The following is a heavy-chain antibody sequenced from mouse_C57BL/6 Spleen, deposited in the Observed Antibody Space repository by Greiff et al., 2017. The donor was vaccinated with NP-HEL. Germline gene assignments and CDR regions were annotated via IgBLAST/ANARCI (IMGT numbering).Heavy chain of an antibody. D-gene: IGHD2-2*01. CDR1: GYTFTDYY. CDR2: IFPGSGST. V-gene: IGHV1-75*01. Sequence: QVQLKESGPELVKPGASVKISCKASGYTFTDYYINWVKQRPGQGLEWIGWIFPGSGSTYYNEKFKGKATLTVDKSSSTAYMLLSSLTSEDSAVYFCAIWGNLLWLRGPFDYWGQGTTLTVSS. CDR3: AIWGNLLWLRGPFDY. J-gene: IGHJ2*01.